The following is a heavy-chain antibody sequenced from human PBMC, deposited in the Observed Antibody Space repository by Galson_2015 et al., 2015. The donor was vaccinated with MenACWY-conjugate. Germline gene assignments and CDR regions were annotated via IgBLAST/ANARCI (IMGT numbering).Heavy chain of an antibody. CDR1: GGTFSSYA. D-gene: IGHD1-26*01. CDR3: ARGKVGATKVNYFDY. Sequence: SVKVSCKASGGTFSSYAISWVRQAPGQGLEWMGGIIPIFGTANYAQKSQGRVTITADESTSTAYMELSSLRSEDTAVYYCARGKVGATKVNYFDYWGQGTLVTVSS. V-gene: IGHV1-69*13. CDR2: IIPIFGTA. J-gene: IGHJ4*02.